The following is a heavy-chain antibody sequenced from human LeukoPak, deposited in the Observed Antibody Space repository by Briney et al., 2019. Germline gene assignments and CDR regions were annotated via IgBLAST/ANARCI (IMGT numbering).Heavy chain of an antibody. D-gene: IGHD6-13*01. J-gene: IGHJ4*02. CDR3: ARDFEFGSAAGTPN. CDR1: GFTFISYS. V-gene: IGHV3-21*01. CDR2: ISSSSSYI. Sequence: PGGALRLSCAASGFTFISYSMNWVRQAPGKGLEWVSSISSSSSYIYYADSVKGRFTISRDNAKNSLYLQMNSLRAEDTAVYYCARDFEFGSAAGTPNWGQGTLVTVSS.